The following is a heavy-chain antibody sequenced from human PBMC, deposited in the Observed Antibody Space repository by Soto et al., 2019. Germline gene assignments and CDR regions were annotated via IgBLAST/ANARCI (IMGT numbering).Heavy chain of an antibody. CDR1: GYTFTGYY. D-gene: IGHD3-22*01. CDR3: ARVKYYYDSSGYSVLDY. V-gene: IGHV1-2*02. CDR2: INPNSGGT. Sequence: ASVKVSCKASGYTFTGYYMHWVRQAPGQGLEWMGWINPNSGGTNYAQKFQGRVTMTRDTSISTAYMELSRLRSDDTTVYYCARVKYYYDSSGYSVLDYWGQGTLVTVSS. J-gene: IGHJ4*02.